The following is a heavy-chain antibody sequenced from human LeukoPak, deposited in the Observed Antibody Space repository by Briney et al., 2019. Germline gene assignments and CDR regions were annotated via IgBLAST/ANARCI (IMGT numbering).Heavy chain of an antibody. CDR1: GGSLSSYF. D-gene: IGHD3-10*01. Sequence: SETLSLTCSVSGGSLSSYFWSWFRQPPGKGLEWIGYIAYSGSTNYNPSLKSRVTKSVDTSKNQFSLNLTSVTATDTAMYYCARDNYRGVSNFDPWGQGILVTVSS. V-gene: IGHV4-59*01. CDR2: IAYSGST. CDR3: ARDNYRGVSNFDP. J-gene: IGHJ5*02.